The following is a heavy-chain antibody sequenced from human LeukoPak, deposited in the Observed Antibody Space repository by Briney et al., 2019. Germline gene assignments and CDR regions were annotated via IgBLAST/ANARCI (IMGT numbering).Heavy chain of an antibody. Sequence: SETLSLTCTVSGGSISSYYWSWLRQPAGKGLEWVGRIYTSGSTNYNPSLKRRVTMSVDTSKNQFSLMLSSVTAEHTAVYYCARDQENWYFDLWGRGTLLGVCS. CDR1: GGSISSYY. CDR3: ARDQENWYFDL. J-gene: IGHJ2*01. V-gene: IGHV4-4*07. CDR2: IYTSGST.